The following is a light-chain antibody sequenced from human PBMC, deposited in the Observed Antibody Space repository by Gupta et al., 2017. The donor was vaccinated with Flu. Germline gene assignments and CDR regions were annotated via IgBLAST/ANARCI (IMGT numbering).Light chain of an antibody. Sequence: DIQMTQSPSSLSASVGDRVTITCRASQNISSYLNWYQQKPGKAPKLLIYGASSLQSGVPSRFSGSGSGTDFTLTISSLQPEDFATYYCQQSYSTPYTFGQGTKLEIK. V-gene: IGKV1-39*01. CDR2: GAS. J-gene: IGKJ2*01. CDR3: QQSYSTPYT. CDR1: QNISSY.